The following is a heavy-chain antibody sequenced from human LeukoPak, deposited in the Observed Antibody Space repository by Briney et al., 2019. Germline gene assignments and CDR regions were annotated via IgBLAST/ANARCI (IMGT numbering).Heavy chain of an antibody. J-gene: IGHJ4*02. V-gene: IGHV3-13*01. CDR3: ARGSGHDYFDY. D-gene: IGHD6-19*01. Sequence: GGSRRLSCGASGFTFSNYDMHWVRRSTGKGLMWVSAIGSAGDTYYPGSVKGRFTLSRENAKNHLYLQINSRRARDTAVYYCARGSGHDYFDYWGQGTLVTVSS. CDR1: GFTFSNYD. CDR2: IGSAGDT.